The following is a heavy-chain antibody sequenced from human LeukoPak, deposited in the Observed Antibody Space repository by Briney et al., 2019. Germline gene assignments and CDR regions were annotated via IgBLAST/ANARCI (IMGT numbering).Heavy chain of an antibody. J-gene: IGHJ4*02. CDR2: INHSGST. V-gene: IGHV4-34*01. D-gene: IGHD3-9*01. CDR3: ARVRYSTLDY. Sequence: SETLSLTCAVYGGSFSGYYWSWIRQPPGKGLEWIGEINHSGSTNYNPSLKSRVTISVDTSKNQFSLKLSSVTAADAAVYYCARVRYSTLDYWGQGTLSPSPQ. CDR1: GGSFSGYY.